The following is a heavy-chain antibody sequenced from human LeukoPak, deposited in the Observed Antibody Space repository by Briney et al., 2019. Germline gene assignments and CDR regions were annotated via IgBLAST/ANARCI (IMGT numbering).Heavy chain of an antibody. CDR1: GYTFTSYG. Sequence: ASVKVSCKASGYTFTSYGVSWVRQAPGQGLEGMGWISAYNGNTNYAQKLQGRVTMTTDTSTSTAYMELRSLTSDDTAVYYCARGGYSYGSQISLGYWGQGTLVTVSS. D-gene: IGHD5-18*01. CDR3: ARGGYSYGSQISLGY. J-gene: IGHJ4*02. CDR2: ISAYNGNT. V-gene: IGHV1-18*04.